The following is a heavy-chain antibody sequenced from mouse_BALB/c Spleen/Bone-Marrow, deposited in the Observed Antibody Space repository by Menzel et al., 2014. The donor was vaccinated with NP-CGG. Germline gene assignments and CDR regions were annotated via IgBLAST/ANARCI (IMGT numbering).Heavy chain of an antibody. V-gene: IGHV1-54*01. D-gene: IGHD4-1*01. CDR1: GYAFTNYL. J-gene: IGHJ4*01. CDR3: ARCLTGTSAMDY. Sequence: QVQLKESGAELVRPGTSVKVSCKASGYAFTNYLIEWVKQRPGQGLEWIGVINPGSGGTNYNEKFKAKATLTADKSSSTAYMQLSSLTSDDSAVYFCARCLTGTSAMDYWGQGTSDTVSS. CDR2: INPGSGGT.